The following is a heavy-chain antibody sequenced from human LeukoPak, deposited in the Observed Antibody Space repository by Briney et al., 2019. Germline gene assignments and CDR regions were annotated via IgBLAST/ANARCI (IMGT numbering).Heavy chain of an antibody. J-gene: IGHJ4*02. CDR2: IYTSGST. CDR1: GGSISSGSYY. V-gene: IGHV4-61*02. CDR3: ARGEERDFDY. Sequence: SETLSLTCTVSGGSISSGSYYWSWIRQPAGKGLEWIGRIYTSGSTNYNPSLKSRVTISVDTSKNQFSLKLSSVTAADTAVYYCARGEERDFDYWGQGTLVTVPS.